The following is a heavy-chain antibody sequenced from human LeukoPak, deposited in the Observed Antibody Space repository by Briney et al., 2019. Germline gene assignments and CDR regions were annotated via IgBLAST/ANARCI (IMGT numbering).Heavy chain of an antibody. CDR3: ARVRYCSTTTCYYAFDI. CDR2: IKQDGSEK. D-gene: IGHD2-2*01. Sequence: GGSLRLSCAASGFTFNSYWMTWVRQAPGKGLEWVANIKQDGSEKYYVDSVKGRFTISRDNAKNSLYLQMNSLRAEDTAFYHCARVRYCSTTTCYYAFDIWGQGTMVTVSS. J-gene: IGHJ3*02. V-gene: IGHV3-7*03. CDR1: GFTFNSYW.